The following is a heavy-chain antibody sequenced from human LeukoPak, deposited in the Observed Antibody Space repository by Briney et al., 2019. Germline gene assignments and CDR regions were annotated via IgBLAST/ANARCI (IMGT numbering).Heavy chain of an antibody. CDR3: AKEVTMIVVSPLDY. V-gene: IGHV3-23*01. CDR2: ISGSGGST. CDR1: GFTFSSYA. Sequence: GGSLRLSCAASGFTFSSYAMSWVRQAPGKGLEWVSAISGSGGSTYYADSVKGRFTISRDNSKNMLYLQMNSLRAEDTAVYYCAKEVTMIVVSPLDYWGQGTLVTVSS. D-gene: IGHD3-22*01. J-gene: IGHJ4*02.